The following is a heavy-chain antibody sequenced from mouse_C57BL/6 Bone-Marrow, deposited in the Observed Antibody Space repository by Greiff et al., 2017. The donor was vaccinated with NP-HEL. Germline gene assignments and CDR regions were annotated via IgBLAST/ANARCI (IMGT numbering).Heavy chain of an antibody. CDR2: IYPGDGDT. CDR3: ARGTAAQATYAMDY. CDR1: GYAFSSSW. V-gene: IGHV1-82*01. J-gene: IGHJ4*01. Sequence: QVQLQQSGPELVKPGASVKISCKASGYAFSSSWMNWVKQRPGEGLEWIGRIYPGDGDTNYNGKFKGKATLTADKSSSTAYMQLSSLTSEDSAVYFCARGTAAQATYAMDYWGQGTSVTGSS. D-gene: IGHD3-2*02.